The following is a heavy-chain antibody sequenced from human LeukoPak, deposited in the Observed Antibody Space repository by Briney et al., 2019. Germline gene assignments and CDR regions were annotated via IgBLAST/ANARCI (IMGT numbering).Heavy chain of an antibody. CDR1: GFTFSSYA. CDR3: AKDGERYFDAGAVSFDY. Sequence: GGSLRLSCAASGFTFSSYAMSWVRQAPGKGLEWVSAISGSGGSTYYADSVKGRFTISRDNSKNTLYLQMNSLRAEDTAVYYCAKDGERYFDAGAVSFDYWGQGTLVTVSS. J-gene: IGHJ4*02. CDR2: ISGSGGST. V-gene: IGHV3-23*01. D-gene: IGHD3-9*01.